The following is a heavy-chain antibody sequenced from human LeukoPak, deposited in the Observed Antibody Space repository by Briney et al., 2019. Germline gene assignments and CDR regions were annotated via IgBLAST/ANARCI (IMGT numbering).Heavy chain of an antibody. J-gene: IGHJ5*02. D-gene: IGHD6-19*01. CDR2: TDYRSQWYS. V-gene: IGHV6-1*01. Sequence: SQTLSLTCAISGDSVSSHSACWNWIRQSPSRGLEWLGRTDYRSQWYSDYGDSVRGRITINPDTSKNQFSLQLNSVTPDDTAVYYCARVVSSGRNWFDPWGQGTLVTVSS. CDR1: GDSVSSHSAC. CDR3: ARVVSSGRNWFDP.